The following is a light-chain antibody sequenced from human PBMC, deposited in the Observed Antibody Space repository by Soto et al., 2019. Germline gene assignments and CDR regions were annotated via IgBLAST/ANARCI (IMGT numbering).Light chain of an antibody. J-gene: IGKJ2*01. V-gene: IGKV3-15*01. CDR2: GAS. CDR3: QQYINWPPYT. Sequence: EIVMTQSPATLSVSPGERATLSCRASQSVSTNLAWYQQNPGQAPRLLIYGASTRATGVPARFSGSGSGTDFTLNISSLQSEDFAVYYCQQYINWPPYTFGQGTKLEIK. CDR1: QSVSTN.